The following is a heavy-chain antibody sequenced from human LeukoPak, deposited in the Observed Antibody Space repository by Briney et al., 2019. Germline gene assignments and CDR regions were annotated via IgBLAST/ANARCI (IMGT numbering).Heavy chain of an antibody. CDR1: GGSISIYY. Sequence: PSETLSLTCTVSGGSISIYYWSWIRQPPGKGLEWIGYIYYSGNTNYNPSLKSRVTMSVDTSKNQFSLKLSSVTAADTAVYYCARRRDYVWGSYRYAFDIWGQGTMVTVSS. J-gene: IGHJ3*02. D-gene: IGHD3-16*02. V-gene: IGHV4-59*01. CDR3: ARRRDYVWGSYRYAFDI. CDR2: IYYSGNT.